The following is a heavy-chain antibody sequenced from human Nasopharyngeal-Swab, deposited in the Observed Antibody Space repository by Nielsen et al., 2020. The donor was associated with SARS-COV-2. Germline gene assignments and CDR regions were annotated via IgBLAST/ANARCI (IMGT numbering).Heavy chain of an antibody. CDR2: IYHSGTT. J-gene: IGHJ4*02. V-gene: IGHV4-38-2*02. CDR1: GYSISSGYY. D-gene: IGHD1-26*01. Sequence: SETLSLTCTVSGYSISSGYYWGWIRQSPGKGLEWIGNIYHSGTTYYNPSLKSRVTISVDTSKNQFSLKVNSVTAADTAVYYRARGEDSGIYYYAYWGQGTLVTVSS. CDR3: ARGEDSGIYYYAY.